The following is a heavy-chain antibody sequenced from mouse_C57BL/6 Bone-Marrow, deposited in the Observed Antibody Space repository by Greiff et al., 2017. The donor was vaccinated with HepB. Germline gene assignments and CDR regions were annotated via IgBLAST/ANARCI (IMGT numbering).Heavy chain of an antibody. J-gene: IGHJ2*01. V-gene: IGHV5-4*01. Sequence: EVQGVESGGGLVKPGGSLKLSCAASGFTFSSYAMSWVRQTPEKRLEWVATISDGGSYTYYPDNVKGRFTISRDNAKNNLYLQMGHLKSEDTAMYYCARGITTVVGPYFDYWGQGTTLTVSS. D-gene: IGHD1-1*01. CDR1: GFTFSSYA. CDR2: ISDGGSYT. CDR3: ARGITTVVGPYFDY.